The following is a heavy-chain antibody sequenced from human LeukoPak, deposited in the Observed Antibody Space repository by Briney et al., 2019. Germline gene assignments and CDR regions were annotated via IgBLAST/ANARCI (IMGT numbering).Heavy chain of an antibody. CDR3: ARGAGGLRFLEWLLSYFDY. V-gene: IGHV3-30-3*01. J-gene: IGHJ4*02. D-gene: IGHD3-3*01. Sequence: PGRSLRLSCAASGFTFSSYAMHWVRQAPGKGLEWVAVISYDGSNKYYADSVKGRFTISRDNSKNTLYLQMNSLRAEDTAVYYCARGAGGLRFLEWLLSYFDYWGQGTLATVSS. CDR2: ISYDGSNK. CDR1: GFTFSSYA.